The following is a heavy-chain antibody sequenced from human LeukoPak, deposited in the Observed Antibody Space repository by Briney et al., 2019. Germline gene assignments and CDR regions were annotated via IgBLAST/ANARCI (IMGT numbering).Heavy chain of an antibody. V-gene: IGHV3-43*01. CDR2: ISWDGGST. Sequence: GGSLRLSCAASGFTFDDFTMHWVRQAPGKGLEWVSLISWDGGSTYYADSVKGRFTISRDNAKNSLYLQMNSLRAEDTAVYYCAREYSGRCIHAFHSWGQGTMVTVSS. D-gene: IGHD6-13*01. J-gene: IGHJ3*02. CDR1: GFTFDDFT. CDR3: AREYSGRCIHAFHS.